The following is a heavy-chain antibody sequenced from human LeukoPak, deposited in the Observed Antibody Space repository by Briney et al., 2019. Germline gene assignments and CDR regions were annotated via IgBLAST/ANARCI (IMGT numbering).Heavy chain of an antibody. J-gene: IGHJ6*03. CDR2: IISHGGST. D-gene: IGHD1-26*01. V-gene: IGHV3-64*01. CDR1: GFTFSSYT. Sequence: GGSLRLSCAATGFTFSSYTMQSVRQAPGKGLEYVSAIISHGGSTHYTNSVRGRFTISRDNSKNTLYLQMGSLRAEDMAVYYCARVKMGATVSDYYYYYMDVWGKGTTVTVSS. CDR3: ARVKMGATVSDYYYYYMDV.